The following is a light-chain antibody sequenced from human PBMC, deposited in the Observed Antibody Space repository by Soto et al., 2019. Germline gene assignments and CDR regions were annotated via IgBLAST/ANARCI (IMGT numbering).Light chain of an antibody. CDR3: SSYTRSRAYV. V-gene: IGLV2-14*01. Sequence: QSVLTQPASVSGSPGQSITISCTGTSSDVGGYNYVSWYQQQSGKAPKLMIHEVSNRPSGVSNRFSGSKSGNTASLTISGLQAEDEADYYCSSYTRSRAYVFGIGPKVT. CDR2: EVS. J-gene: IGLJ1*01. CDR1: SSDVGGYNY.